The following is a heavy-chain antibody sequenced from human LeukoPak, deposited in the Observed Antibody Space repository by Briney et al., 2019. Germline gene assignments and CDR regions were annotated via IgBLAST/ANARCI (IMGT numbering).Heavy chain of an antibody. CDR1: GFTFSNYG. D-gene: IGHD3-10*01. J-gene: IGHJ3*02. Sequence: GGSLRLSCAASGFTFSNYGMHWVRQAPGKGLEWVVVISYDGSNKYYADSVKGRFTISRDNSKNTLYLQMDSLRAEDTAVYYCANGYYYGSGSYYKEAFDIWGQGTMVTVSS. CDR2: ISYDGSNK. CDR3: ANGYYYGSGSYYKEAFDI. V-gene: IGHV3-30*18.